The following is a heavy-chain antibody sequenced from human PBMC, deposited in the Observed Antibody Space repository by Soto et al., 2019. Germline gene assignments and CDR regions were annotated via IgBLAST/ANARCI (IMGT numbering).Heavy chain of an antibody. D-gene: IGHD3-22*01. CDR2: INSDGSST. Sequence: PGGSLRLSCEVSGFTFSRDWMHWVRQAPWKGLVWVSRINSDGSSTSYADSVKGRFTISRDNAKNTLYLQMNSLRAEDTAVYYCASGYYDSSGYYSDAFDIWGQGTMVTLSS. CDR1: GFTFSRDW. V-gene: IGHV3-74*01. CDR3: ASGYYDSSGYYSDAFDI. J-gene: IGHJ3*02.